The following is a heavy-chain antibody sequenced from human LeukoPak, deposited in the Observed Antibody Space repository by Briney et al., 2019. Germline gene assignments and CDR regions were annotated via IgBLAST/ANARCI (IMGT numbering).Heavy chain of an antibody. V-gene: IGHV3-21*01. CDR1: GFTFSTYS. CDR3: ATHSSGWQTTYYFDY. Sequence: PGGSLRLSCAASGFTFSTYSMNWVRQAPGKGLEWVSSISSSSSHTYYADSVKGRFTISRDNAKNLLYLQMNSLRADDTAVYYCATHSSGWQTTYYFDYWGQGTLVTVSS. J-gene: IGHJ4*02. CDR2: ISSSSSHT. D-gene: IGHD6-19*01.